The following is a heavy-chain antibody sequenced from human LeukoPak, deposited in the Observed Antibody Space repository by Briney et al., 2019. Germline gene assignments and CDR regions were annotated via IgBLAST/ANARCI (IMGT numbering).Heavy chain of an antibody. CDR3: ARDWGGILTGTYYYYMDV. CDR2: ISSSSSYI. D-gene: IGHD3-9*01. V-gene: IGHV3-21*01. CDR1: GFTFSSYS. Sequence: KTGGARRLSCAASGFTFSSYSMNWVRQAPGKGLEWVSSISSSSSYIYYADSVKGRFTISRDNDKNSLYLQMNSLRAEDTAVYYCARDWGGILTGTYYYYMDVWGKGTTVTVSS. J-gene: IGHJ6*03.